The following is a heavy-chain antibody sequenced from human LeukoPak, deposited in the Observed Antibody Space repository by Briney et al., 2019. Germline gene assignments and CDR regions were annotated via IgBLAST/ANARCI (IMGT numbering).Heavy chain of an antibody. CDR3: VKPYYFSSGSLT. CDR1: GFTFSDYW. J-gene: IGHJ5*02. D-gene: IGHD3-10*01. Sequence: GGSLRLSCDASGFTFSDYWMTWVRQAPGRGLEWVATIKHDGSERLFVDSVKGRFSISRDNAKNSLHLQMNSLRAEDTALYYCVKPYYFSSGSLTWGQGTLVTVSS. CDR2: IKHDGSER. V-gene: IGHV3-7*01.